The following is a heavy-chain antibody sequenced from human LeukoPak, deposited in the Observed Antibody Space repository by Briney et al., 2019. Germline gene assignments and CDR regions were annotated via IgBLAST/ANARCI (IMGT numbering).Heavy chain of an antibody. CDR2: INPSGGST. J-gene: IGHJ4*02. CDR3: ALSSSWYYFDY. D-gene: IGHD6-13*01. V-gene: IGHV1-46*03. CDR1: GYTFTSYY. Sequence: ASVKVSCKASGYTFTSYYMHWVRQAPGQGLEWMGIINPSGGSTSYAQKFQGRVTMTRDTSTSTVYMELSSLRSEDTAVYYCALSSSWYYFDYWGQGTPVTVSS.